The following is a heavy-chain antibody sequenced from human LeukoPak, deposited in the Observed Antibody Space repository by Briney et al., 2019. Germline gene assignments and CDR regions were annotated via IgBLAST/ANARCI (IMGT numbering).Heavy chain of an antibody. J-gene: IGHJ3*01. CDR3: AKLIGYCTGGSCYHHILHV. D-gene: IGHD2-15*01. CDR2: LDGSGFFT. Sequence: AGSLRLSCTASGFTFSNYAMSWVRQAPGKGLEWVSALDGSGFFTVYGDPVNGRFTISRDNSKNTVYLQMRRLRAEDTALYYCAKLIGYCTGGSCYHHILHVWGQGTMVTIPS. CDR1: GFTFSNYA. V-gene: IGHV3-23*01.